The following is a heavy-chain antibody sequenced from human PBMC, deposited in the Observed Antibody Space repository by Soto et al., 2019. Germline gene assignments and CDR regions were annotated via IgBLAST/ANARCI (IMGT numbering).Heavy chain of an antibody. Sequence: QVHLVQSGAEVKKPGASVKVSCKTSGYTFTNNVIHWVRHAPGQRLEWMGWVNAGNDNTKWSREFQGRLTLTKDTSATTAYLELSSLTSEDTVIYFCAREVPYGYSRFDYWGQGTLVTVSS. V-gene: IGHV1-3*01. CDR2: VNAGNDNT. CDR1: GYTFTNNV. CDR3: AREVPYGYSRFDY. D-gene: IGHD5-18*01. J-gene: IGHJ4*02.